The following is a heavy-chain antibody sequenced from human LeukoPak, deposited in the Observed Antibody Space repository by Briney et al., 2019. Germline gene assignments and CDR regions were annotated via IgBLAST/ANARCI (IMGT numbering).Heavy chain of an antibody. CDR1: GGSISSSSYY. D-gene: IGHD5-18*01. CDR2: IYYSGST. V-gene: IGHV4-61*01. Sequence: SETLSLTCTVSGGSISSSSYYWSWIRQPPGEGLEWIGYIYYSGSTNYNPSLKSRVTISVDTSKNQFSLKLSSVTAADTAVYYCARRGYSYGYSYFDLWGRGTLVTVSS. J-gene: IGHJ2*01. CDR3: ARRGYSYGYSYFDL.